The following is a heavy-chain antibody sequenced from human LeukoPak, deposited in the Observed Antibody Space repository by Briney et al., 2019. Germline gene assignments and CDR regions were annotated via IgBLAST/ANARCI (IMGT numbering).Heavy chain of an antibody. V-gene: IGHV3-48*03. Sequence: GGSLRLSCAASGFTFITYEMNWVRQAPGKGLEWVSYISSSGSAIYYADSVKGRLTISRDNARKSLYLQMNSLRAEDTAVYYCARDYYDSSGGPFDYWGQGTLVTVSS. CDR3: ARDYYDSSGGPFDY. CDR2: ISSSGSAI. D-gene: IGHD3-22*01. CDR1: GFTFITYE. J-gene: IGHJ4*02.